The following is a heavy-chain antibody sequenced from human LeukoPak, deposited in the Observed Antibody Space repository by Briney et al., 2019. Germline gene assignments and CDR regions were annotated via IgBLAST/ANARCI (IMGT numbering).Heavy chain of an antibody. CDR2: VYYTGST. D-gene: IGHD3-10*01. J-gene: IGHJ5*02. V-gene: IGHV4-39*01. CDR1: GPSVTSGGFY. CDR3: ARHSGSGSLSRPFDP. Sequence: PSETLSLTCSVSGPSVTSGGFYWGWLRRPPGKGLEWIATVYYTGSTYYNPSLKSRVTISIDTSKNQFSLSLRSLIAADTAVYYCARHSGSGSLSRPFDPWGQGTLVTVSS.